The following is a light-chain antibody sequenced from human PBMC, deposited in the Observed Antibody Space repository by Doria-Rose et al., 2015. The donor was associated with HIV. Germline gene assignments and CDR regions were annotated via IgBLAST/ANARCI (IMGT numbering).Light chain of an antibody. J-gene: IGLJ1*01. Sequence: ASVSGSPGQSITISCTGTSSDVGSYNLVSWYQQHPGKAPKLMIYEVNKRPSEVSYRFSGSKSGNTASLTISGLQAEDEADYYCCSYAGTPLVFGSGTKVTVL. V-gene: IGLV2-23*02. CDR3: CSYAGTPLV. CDR2: EVN. CDR1: SSDVGSYNL.